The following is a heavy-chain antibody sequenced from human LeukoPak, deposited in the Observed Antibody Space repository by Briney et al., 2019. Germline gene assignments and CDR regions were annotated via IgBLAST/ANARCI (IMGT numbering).Heavy chain of an antibody. Sequence: GGSLRHSCAASGFTFSSYAMSWVRQAPGKGLEWVSAISGSGGSTYYADSVKGRFTISRDNSKNTLYLQMNSLRAEDTAVYYCAKSRERLLWFGELLSDFDYWGQGTLVTVSS. J-gene: IGHJ4*02. V-gene: IGHV3-23*01. D-gene: IGHD3-10*01. CDR3: AKSRERLLWFGELLSDFDY. CDR1: GFTFSSYA. CDR2: ISGSGGST.